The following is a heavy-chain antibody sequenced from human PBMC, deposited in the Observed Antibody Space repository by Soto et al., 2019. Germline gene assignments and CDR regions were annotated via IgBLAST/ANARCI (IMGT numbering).Heavy chain of an antibody. CDR2: ISYDGSNK. CDR3: AKAGYRSQKGYYYYYMDV. J-gene: IGHJ6*03. V-gene: IGHV3-30*18. CDR1: GFTFSSYG. D-gene: IGHD5-12*01. Sequence: PGGSLRLSCAASGFTFSSYGMHWVRQAPGKGLEWVAVISYDGSNKYYADSVKGRFTISRDNSKNTLYLQMNSLRAEDTAVYYCAKAGYRSQKGYYYYYMDVWGKGTTVTVSS.